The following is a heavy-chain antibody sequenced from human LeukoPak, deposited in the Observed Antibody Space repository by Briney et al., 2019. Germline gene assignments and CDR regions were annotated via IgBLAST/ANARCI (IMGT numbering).Heavy chain of an antibody. V-gene: IGHV4-39*01. CDR3: ARRPVTTGANWFDP. CDR2: IYYSGST. J-gene: IGHJ5*02. CDR1: GGSISSSSYY. D-gene: IGHD4-11*01. Sequence: SETLSLTCTVSGGSISSSSYYWGWIRQPPGKGLEWIGSIYYSGSTYYNPSLKSRVTISVDTSKNQFSLKLSSVTAADTAVYYCARRPVTTGANWFDPWSQGTLVTASS.